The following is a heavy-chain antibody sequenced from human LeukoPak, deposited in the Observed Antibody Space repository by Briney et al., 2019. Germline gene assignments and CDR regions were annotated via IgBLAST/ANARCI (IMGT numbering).Heavy chain of an antibody. J-gene: IGHJ4*02. V-gene: IGHV3-74*01. Sequence: GGSLRLSCAASGFTFSSYWMHWVRHAPGKGLVWVSRINTDGSSTSYADSVKGRFTISRDNAKNTLYLQMNSLRAEDTAVYYCARSPIAYCSSTSCYTLGYDYWGQGTLVTVSS. D-gene: IGHD2-2*02. CDR2: INTDGSST. CDR3: ARSPIAYCSSTSCYTLGYDY. CDR1: GFTFSSYW.